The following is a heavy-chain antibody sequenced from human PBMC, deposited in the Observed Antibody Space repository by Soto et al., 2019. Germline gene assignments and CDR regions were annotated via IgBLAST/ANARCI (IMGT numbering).Heavy chain of an antibody. J-gene: IGHJ3*02. Sequence: GGSLRLSCAASGFIFSNYAMRWVRQAPGKGLEWVSSISGSGDITDYADSVKGRFTISRDNSKNTLYLQMNSLRAEDTAVYYCAKDYCSSTSCYTLGVFDIWGQGTMVTV. D-gene: IGHD2-2*02. CDR2: ISGSGDIT. V-gene: IGHV3-23*01. CDR1: GFIFSNYA. CDR3: AKDYCSSTSCYTLGVFDI.